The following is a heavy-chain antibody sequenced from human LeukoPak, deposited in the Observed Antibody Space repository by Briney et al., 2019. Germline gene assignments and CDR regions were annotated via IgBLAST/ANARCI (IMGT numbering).Heavy chain of an antibody. Sequence: SETLSLTCTVSGGSISSSSYYWGWIRQPPGKGLEWIGSIYYSGSTYYNPSLKSRVTISVDTSKNQFSLKLSSVTAADTAVYYCARLEEYQLLFNAFDIWGQGTMVTVSS. CDR3: ARLEEYQLLFNAFDI. CDR2: IYYSGST. V-gene: IGHV4-39*07. CDR1: GGSISSSSYY. J-gene: IGHJ3*02. D-gene: IGHD2-2*01.